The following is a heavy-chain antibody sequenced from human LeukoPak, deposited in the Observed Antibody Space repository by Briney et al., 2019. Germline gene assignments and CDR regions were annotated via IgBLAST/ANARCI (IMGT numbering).Heavy chain of an antibody. CDR1: GFTFSSYS. Sequence: GGSLRLSCAASGFTFSSYSMNWVRQAPGKGLEWVSSIISSGNYKYCADSVKGRFTISRDNAKNSLYVQMNSLRAEDTAVYYCAREGIGDRGALDIWGQGTMVTVSS. D-gene: IGHD3-16*01. J-gene: IGHJ3*02. CDR2: IISSGNYK. CDR3: AREGIGDRGALDI. V-gene: IGHV3-21*01.